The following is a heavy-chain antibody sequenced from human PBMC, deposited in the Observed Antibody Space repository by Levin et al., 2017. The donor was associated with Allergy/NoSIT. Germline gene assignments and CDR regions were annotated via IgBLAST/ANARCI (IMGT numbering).Heavy chain of an antibody. CDR3: AKGIAAAGTAVDY. D-gene: IGHD6-13*01. CDR2: ISYDGSNK. Sequence: GESLKISCAASGFTFSSYGMHWVRQAPGKGLEWVAVISYDGSNKYYADSVKGRFTISRDNSKNTLYLQMNSLRAEDTAVYYCAKGIAAAGTAVDYWGQGTLVTVSS. CDR1: GFTFSSYG. J-gene: IGHJ4*02. V-gene: IGHV3-30*18.